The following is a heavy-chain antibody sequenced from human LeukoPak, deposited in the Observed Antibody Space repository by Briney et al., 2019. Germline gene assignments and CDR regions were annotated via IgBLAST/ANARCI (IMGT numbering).Heavy chain of an antibody. Sequence: SETLSLTCTVSGGSISSYYWSWIRQPPGKGLEWIGYIYYSGSTNYNPSLKSRVTISVDTSKNQFSLKLGSVTAADTAVYYCARGAAGIAVAGTVYWGQGTLVTVSS. V-gene: IGHV4-59*01. CDR2: IYYSGST. CDR1: GGSISSYY. D-gene: IGHD6-19*01. J-gene: IGHJ4*02. CDR3: ARGAAGIAVAGTVY.